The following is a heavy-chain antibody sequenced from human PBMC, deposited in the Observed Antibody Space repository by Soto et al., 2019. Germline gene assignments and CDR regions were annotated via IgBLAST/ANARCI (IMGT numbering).Heavy chain of an antibody. J-gene: IGHJ6*02. V-gene: IGHV3-7*01. Sequence: GGSLRLSCAASGFTFSSYWMSWVRQAPGKGLEWVANIKQDGSEKYYVDSVKGRFTISRDNAKNSLYLQMNSLRAEDTAVYYCARVPTVTTFYYYYGMDVWGQGTTVTVSS. CDR1: GFTFSSYW. CDR3: ARVPTVTTFYYYYGMDV. CDR2: IKQDGSEK. D-gene: IGHD4-4*01.